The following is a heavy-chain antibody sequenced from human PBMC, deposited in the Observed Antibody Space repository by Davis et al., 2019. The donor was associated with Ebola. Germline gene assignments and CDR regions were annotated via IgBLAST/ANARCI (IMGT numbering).Heavy chain of an antibody. J-gene: IGHJ4*02. Sequence: GESLKISCAASGFTFSSYAMSWVRQAPAKGLEWVSAISGSGGSTYYADSVKGRFTISRDNSKNTLYLQMNSLKTEDTAVYYCTTDLVGYYSDTVSYKSDFWGQGTLVTVSS. CDR3: TTDLVGYYSDTVSYKSDF. D-gene: IGHD2-15*01. CDR2: ISGSGGST. CDR1: GFTFSSYA. V-gene: IGHV3-23*01.